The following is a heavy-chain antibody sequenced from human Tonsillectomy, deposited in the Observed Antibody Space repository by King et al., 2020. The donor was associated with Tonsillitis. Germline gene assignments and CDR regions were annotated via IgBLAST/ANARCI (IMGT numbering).Heavy chain of an antibody. Sequence: VQLVESGGGLVQPGGSLRLSCAASGFSFGSYAMSWVRQASGKGLEWVSGISGSGGTTYYAGSVKGRFTISRDTSKNTLYLQMNSLRGEDTGVYYCAKDSGNNYYDMDVWGQGTTVTVSS. CDR2: ISGSGGTT. V-gene: IGHV3-23*04. J-gene: IGHJ6*02. CDR1: GFSFGSYA. CDR3: AKDSGNNYYDMDV.